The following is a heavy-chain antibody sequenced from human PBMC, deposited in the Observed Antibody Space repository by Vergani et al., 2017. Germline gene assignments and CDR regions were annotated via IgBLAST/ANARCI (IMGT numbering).Heavy chain of an antibody. CDR1: GFSLSNARMG. CDR2: IFSNDEK. D-gene: IGHD3-3*01. Sequence: QVTLKESGPVLVKPTETLTLTCTVSGFSLSNARMGVSWIRQPPGKALEWLAHIFSNDEKSYSTSLKSRLTISKDTSKSQVVLTMTNMDPVDTATYYCARIRGYDFWSGYGLVDYWGQGTLVTVSS. V-gene: IGHV2-26*01. J-gene: IGHJ4*02. CDR3: ARIRGYDFWSGYGLVDY.